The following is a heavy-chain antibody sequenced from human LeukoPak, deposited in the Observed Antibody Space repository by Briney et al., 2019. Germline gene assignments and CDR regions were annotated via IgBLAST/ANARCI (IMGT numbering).Heavy chain of an antibody. V-gene: IGHV3-30*18. CDR3: AKDGQGLTYYFDY. CDR1: GFTFSSYG. Sequence: PGGSLRLSCAASGFTFSSYGMHWVRQAPGKGLEWVAVISNDGSNKYYADSVKGRFTISRDNSKNTLYLQMNSLRDEDTAVYYCAKDGQGLTYYFDYWGQGTLVSVSS. J-gene: IGHJ4*02. CDR2: ISNDGSNK. D-gene: IGHD2-21*01.